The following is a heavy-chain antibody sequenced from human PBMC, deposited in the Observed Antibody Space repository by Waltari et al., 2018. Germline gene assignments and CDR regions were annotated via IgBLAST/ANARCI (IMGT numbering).Heavy chain of an antibody. V-gene: IGHV3-23*04. CDR3: AKILVPDTVTVGDY. Sequence: EVQLVESGGGLVQPGGSLRLSCAASGFAFSSEAMSGVRQAPGKGLEWVSAISGSGGSTYYADSVKGRFTISRDNSKNTLYLQMNSLRAEDTAVYYCAKILVPDTVTVGDYWGQGTLVTVSS. J-gene: IGHJ4*02. D-gene: IGHD4-17*01. CDR2: ISGSGGST. CDR1: GFAFSSEA.